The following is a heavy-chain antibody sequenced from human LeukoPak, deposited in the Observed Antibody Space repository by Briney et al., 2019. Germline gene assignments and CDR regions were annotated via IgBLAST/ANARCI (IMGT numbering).Heavy chain of an antibody. V-gene: IGHV3-30*18. J-gene: IGHJ4*02. CDR2: ISYDGSNK. CDR3: AKGSSSWPFDY. Sequence: GRSLRLSCAASGFTFSSYGMHWVRQAPGKGLEWVAVISYDGSNKYYADSVKGRFTISRDNSKNTLYLQMNSLRAEDTAVYYCAKGSSSWPFDYWGQGTLVTVSS. D-gene: IGHD6-13*01. CDR1: GFTFSSYG.